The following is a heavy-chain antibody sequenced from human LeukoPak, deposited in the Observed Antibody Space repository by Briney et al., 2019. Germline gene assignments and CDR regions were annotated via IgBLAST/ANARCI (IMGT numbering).Heavy chain of an antibody. CDR2: IYYSGST. CDR1: GGSISSSSYY. D-gene: IGHD2-2*01. CDR3: ARDYCSSTSCYGEFDY. Sequence: SETLSLTCTVSGGSISSSSYYWGWIRQPPWKGLEWIGSIYYSGSTYYNPSLKSRVTISVDTSKNQFSLKLSSVTAADTAVYYCARDYCSSTSCYGEFDYWGQGTLVTVSS. V-gene: IGHV4-39*02. J-gene: IGHJ4*02.